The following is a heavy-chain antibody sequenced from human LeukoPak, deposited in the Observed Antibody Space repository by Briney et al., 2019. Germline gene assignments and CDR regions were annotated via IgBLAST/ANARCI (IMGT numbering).Heavy chain of an antibody. Sequence: SETLSLTCTVSGGSISSSYCWGWVRQPPGGVQEWIGSIYLSGSTYYNPSLKSRVTISVDTSRNQFSLKLTSVTAADTAVYYCMRSGLTGAYFDPWGQGTLVIVSS. V-gene: IGHV4-39*01. CDR3: MRSGLTGAYFDP. CDR1: GGSISSSYC. D-gene: IGHD1-1*01. J-gene: IGHJ4*02. CDR2: IYLSGST.